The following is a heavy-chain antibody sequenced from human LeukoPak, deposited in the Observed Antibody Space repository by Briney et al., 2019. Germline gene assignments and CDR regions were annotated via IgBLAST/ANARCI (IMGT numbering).Heavy chain of an antibody. CDR1: GFTVSSNY. J-gene: IGHJ6*02. CDR3: AREVRGPPGGGMDV. V-gene: IGHV3-53*01. D-gene: IGHD3-10*01. CDR2: IYSGGST. Sequence: GGSLRLSCAASGFTVSSNYMSWVCQAPGKGLEWVSVIYSGGSTYYADSVKGRFTISRDNSKNTLYLQMNSLRAEDTAVYYCAREVRGPPGGGMDVWGQGTTVTVSS.